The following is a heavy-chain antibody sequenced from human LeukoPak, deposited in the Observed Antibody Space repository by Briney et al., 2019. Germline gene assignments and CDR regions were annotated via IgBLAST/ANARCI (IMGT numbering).Heavy chain of an antibody. J-gene: IGHJ3*02. V-gene: IGHV3-21*01. D-gene: IGHD1-26*01. CDR2: ISSSSSYI. Sequence: GGSLRLSCVASGFTFSHYSMNWVRQAPGKGLEWVSSISSSSSYIYYADSVKGRFTISRDNAKNSLYLQMNSLRAEDTAVYYCARGGPGSYNAFDIWGQGTMVTVSS. CDR1: GFTFSHYS. CDR3: ARGGPGSYNAFDI.